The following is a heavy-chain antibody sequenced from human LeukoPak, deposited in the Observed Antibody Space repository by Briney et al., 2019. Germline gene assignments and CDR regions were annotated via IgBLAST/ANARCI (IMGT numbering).Heavy chain of an antibody. CDR2: ISSSSSYI. CDR1: GFTFSSYS. V-gene: IGHV3-21*01. CDR3: ARDSYCSGGSCYLDY. Sequence: GGSLRLSCAASGFTFSSYSMNWVRQAPGKGLEWVSSISSSSSYIYYADSVKGRFTISRDNAKNSLYLQMNSLRAEDTAVYYCARDSYCSGGSCYLDYWGQGTLVTVSS. D-gene: IGHD2-15*01. J-gene: IGHJ4*02.